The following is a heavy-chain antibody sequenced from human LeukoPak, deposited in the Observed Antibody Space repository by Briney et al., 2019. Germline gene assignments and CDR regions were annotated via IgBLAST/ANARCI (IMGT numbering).Heavy chain of an antibody. CDR3: AKWPEGAMDYFDY. J-gene: IGHJ4*02. CDR2: ISGDGTRT. Sequence: GGSLRLSCAASGFTFSSYAMSWVRQAPGKGLEWVSAISGDGTRTYYADSVKGRFTISRDNSKNTLYLEMSSLRVEDTAIYYCAKWPEGAMDYFDYWGQGTLVTVSS. D-gene: IGHD3-16*01. CDR1: GFTFSSYA. V-gene: IGHV3-23*01.